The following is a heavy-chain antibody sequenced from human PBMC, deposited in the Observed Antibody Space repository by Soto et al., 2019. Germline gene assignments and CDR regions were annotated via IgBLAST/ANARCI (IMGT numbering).Heavy chain of an antibody. CDR3: ARDRDYGDYLDY. CDR1: GFTFSSYG. D-gene: IGHD4-17*01. V-gene: IGHV3-33*01. Sequence: QVQLVESGGGVVQPGRSLRLSCAASGFTFSSYGMHRVRQAPGKGLEWVAVIWYDGSNKYYADSVKGRFTISRDNSKNTLYLQMNSLRAEDTAVYYCARDRDYGDYLDYWGQGTLVTVSS. J-gene: IGHJ4*02. CDR2: IWYDGSNK.